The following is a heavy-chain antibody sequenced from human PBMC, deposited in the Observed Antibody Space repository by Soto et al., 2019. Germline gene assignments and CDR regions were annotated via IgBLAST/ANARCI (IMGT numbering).Heavy chain of an antibody. CDR3: ASDRAWEQQLGGFDS. Sequence: PPDTLSLTCALQRPSFSGSHSSWIRRPPGKGLEWIGYTYNSGSTNYNPSRKSRVTISIDTPKNQFSLNLRSVTAADTAVYYCASDRAWEQQLGGFDSWGQGTLVTVSS. D-gene: IGHD6-13*01. V-gene: IGHV4-59*07. J-gene: IGHJ4*02. CDR1: RPSFSGSH. CDR2: TYNSGST.